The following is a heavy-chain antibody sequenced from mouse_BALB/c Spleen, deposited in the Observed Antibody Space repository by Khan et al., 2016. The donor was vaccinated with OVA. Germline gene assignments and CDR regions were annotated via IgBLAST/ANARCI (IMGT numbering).Heavy chain of an antibody. Sequence: VQLQESGPGLVAPSQSLSITCTVSGFSLSRYNIHWVRQPPGKGLEWLGMIWGGGGTDYTSTLKSRLSISKDNSKSQVFLKMNSLQTDDTAIYYCARADYKYDDYDAMDYWGQGTSVTVSA. CDR1: GFSLSRYN. V-gene: IGHV2-6-4*01. CDR2: IWGGGGT. J-gene: IGHJ4*01. CDR3: ARADYKYDDYDAMDY. D-gene: IGHD2-14*01.